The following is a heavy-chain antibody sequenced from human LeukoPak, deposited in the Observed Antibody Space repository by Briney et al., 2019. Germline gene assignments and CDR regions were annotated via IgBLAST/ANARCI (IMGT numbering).Heavy chain of an antibody. J-gene: IGHJ3*02. Sequence: PSETLSLTCTVSGGSFSSYYWNWIRQPPGKGLEWVSSISSSSSYIYYADSVKGRFTISRDNAKNSLYLQMNSLRAEDTAVYYCARRLLWFGESEPDAFDIWGQGTMVTVSS. CDR1: GGSFSSYY. CDR2: ISSSSSYI. D-gene: IGHD3-10*01. CDR3: ARRLLWFGESEPDAFDI. V-gene: IGHV3-21*01.